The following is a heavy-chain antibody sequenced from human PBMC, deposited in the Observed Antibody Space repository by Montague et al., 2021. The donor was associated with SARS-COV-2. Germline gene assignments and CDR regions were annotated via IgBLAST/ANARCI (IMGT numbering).Heavy chain of an antibody. CDR3: ARGRGFDWLGLDAYYFDY. J-gene: IGHJ4*02. Sequence: SETLSLTCTVSGASMSSDYWTWIRQPPGKGLEWIGCAHYSGGTDYNPSLKSRVTISVDTPRTQFSLRLTSMSAADTAVYYCARGRGFDWLGLDAYYFDYWGQGALVAVSS. D-gene: IGHD3-9*01. CDR1: GASMSSDY. CDR2: AHYSGGT. V-gene: IGHV4-59*01.